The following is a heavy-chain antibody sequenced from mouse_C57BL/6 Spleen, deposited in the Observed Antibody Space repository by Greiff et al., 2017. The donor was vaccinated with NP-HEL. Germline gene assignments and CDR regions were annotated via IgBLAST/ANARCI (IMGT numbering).Heavy chain of an antibody. CDR2: INPNNGGT. J-gene: IGHJ2*01. CDR3: ARSGGYYYGSSYDFDY. CDR1: GYTFTDYY. D-gene: IGHD1-1*01. V-gene: IGHV1-26*01. Sequence: EVQLQQSGPELVKPGASVKISCKASGYTFTDYYMNWVKQSHGKSLEWIGDINPNNGGTSYNQKFKGKATLTVDKSSSTAYMELRSLTSEDSAVYYCARSGGYYYGSSYDFDYWGQGTTLTVSS.